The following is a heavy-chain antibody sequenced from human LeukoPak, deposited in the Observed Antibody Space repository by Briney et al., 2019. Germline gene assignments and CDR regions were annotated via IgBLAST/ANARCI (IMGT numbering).Heavy chain of an antibody. CDR1: GFTFSRYS. Sequence: GGSLRLSCAASGFTFSRYSMSWVRQAPGKGLEWVSSISSSSSYIYYADSVKGRFTISRDNAKNSLYLQMNSLRAEDTAVYYCASTPYYDSSGYQPDYWGQGTLVTVSS. CDR2: ISSSSSYI. J-gene: IGHJ4*02. V-gene: IGHV3-21*01. CDR3: ASTPYYDSSGYQPDY. D-gene: IGHD3-22*01.